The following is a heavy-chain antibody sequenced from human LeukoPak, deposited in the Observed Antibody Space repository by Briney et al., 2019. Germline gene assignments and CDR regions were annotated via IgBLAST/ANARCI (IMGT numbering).Heavy chain of an antibody. J-gene: IGHJ5*02. V-gene: IGHV3-21*01. Sequence: GSLRLSCAASGFTFSDYSMNWVRQTPGQGLEWVSSISSRSTYAYYADSVRGRFTVSRDSAKNSLFLQVDNLRVEDTAIYYCARAHIQDYTIVGLVDHWGQGTLVTVSS. D-gene: IGHD1-26*01. CDR3: ARAHIQDYTIVGLVDH. CDR2: ISSRSTYA. CDR1: GFTFSDYS.